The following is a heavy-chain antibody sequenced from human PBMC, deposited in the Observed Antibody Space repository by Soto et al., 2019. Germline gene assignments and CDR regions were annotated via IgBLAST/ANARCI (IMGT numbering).Heavy chain of an antibody. CDR2: IDPSDSYT. V-gene: IGHV5-10-1*01. CDR3: ARHEGYDFWSGYLAYYYYGMDV. D-gene: IGHD3-3*01. J-gene: IGHJ6*02. CDR1: GYSFTSYW. Sequence: GESLKISCKGSGYSFTSYWISWVRQRPGKGLEWMGRIDPSDSYTNYSPSFQGHVTISADKSISTAYLQWSSLKASDTAMYYCARHEGYDFWSGYLAYYYYGMDVWGQGTTVTVSS.